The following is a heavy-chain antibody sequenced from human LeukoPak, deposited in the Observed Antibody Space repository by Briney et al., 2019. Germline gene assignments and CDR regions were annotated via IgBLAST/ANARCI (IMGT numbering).Heavy chain of an antibody. Sequence: GGSLRLSCAASGFTFSSYAMHWVRQAPGKGLEWVAVISYDGSNKYYADSVKGQFTISRDNSKNTLYLQMNSLRAEDTAVYYCARGPVYYYDSSGYYCDYWGQGTLVTVSS. CDR3: ARGPVYYYDSSGYYCDY. J-gene: IGHJ4*02. CDR1: GFTFSSYA. CDR2: ISYDGSNK. V-gene: IGHV3-30-3*01. D-gene: IGHD3-22*01.